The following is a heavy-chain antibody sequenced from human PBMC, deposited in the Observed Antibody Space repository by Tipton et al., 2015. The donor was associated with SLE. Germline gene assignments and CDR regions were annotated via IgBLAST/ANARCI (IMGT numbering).Heavy chain of an antibody. CDR1: AGSVSSGSYY. CDR2: IHYSGTT. V-gene: IGHV4-61*03. Sequence: TLSLTCTVSAGSVSSGSYYWSWIRQPPGKELEWIGYIHYSGTTNYNPPLKSRVSISVDTSKNHFSLQLNSVTAADTAVYYCAREGIVGVIRHFDYWGQGIPVTVSS. J-gene: IGHJ4*02. D-gene: IGHD1-26*01. CDR3: AREGIVGVIRHFDY.